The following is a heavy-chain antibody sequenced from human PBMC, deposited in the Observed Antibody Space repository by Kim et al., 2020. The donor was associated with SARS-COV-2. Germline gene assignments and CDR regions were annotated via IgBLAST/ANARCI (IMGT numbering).Heavy chain of an antibody. CDR3: ARGVGAIPPVDY. D-gene: IGHD1-26*01. CDR2: ISYDGSNK. CDR1: GFTFSSYG. Sequence: GGSLRLSCAASGFTFSSYGMHWVRQAPGKGLEWVAVISYDGSNKYYADSVKGRFTISRDNSKNTLYLQMNSLRAEDTAVYYCARGVGAIPPVDYWGQGTLVTVSS. V-gene: IGHV3-30*03. J-gene: IGHJ4*02.